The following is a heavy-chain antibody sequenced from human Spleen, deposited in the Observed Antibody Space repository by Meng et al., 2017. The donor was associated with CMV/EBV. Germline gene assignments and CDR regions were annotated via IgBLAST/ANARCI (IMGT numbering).Heavy chain of an antibody. CDR1: GYTFTSYD. V-gene: IGHV1-8*02. CDR2: MNPNSGDT. CDR3: ARVEGPAGAMLKYFYYYGMEV. D-gene: IGHD6-13*01. Sequence: ASVKVSCKASGYTFTSYDINWVRQATGQGLEWMGWMNPNSGDTGYAQEFQGRVTMTRDTSISTVYMELNSLRSEDTAVYYCARVEGPAGAMLKYFYYYGMEVWGQGTTVTVSS. J-gene: IGHJ6*02.